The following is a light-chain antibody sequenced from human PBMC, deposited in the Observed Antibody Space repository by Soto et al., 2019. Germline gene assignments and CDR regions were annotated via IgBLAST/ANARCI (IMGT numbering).Light chain of an antibody. J-gene: IGLJ1*01. Sequence: QSVLTQPPSVSGAPGQTITISCTGSSSNIGADCDVHWYRQLPGTAPKLLIYANNNRPAGVPDRFSASKSGTSASLAITGRQAEDEADYYCQSFDIRRNGDVFATGTKVTVL. CDR2: ANN. V-gene: IGLV1-40*01. CDR3: QSFDIRRNGDV. CDR1: SSNIGADCD.